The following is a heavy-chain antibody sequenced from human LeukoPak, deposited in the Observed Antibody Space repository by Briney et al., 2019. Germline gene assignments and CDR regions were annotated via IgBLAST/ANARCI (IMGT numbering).Heavy chain of an antibody. CDR1: GFTFSRYD. D-gene: IGHD7-27*01. CDR3: TKAQLPRHELGNFYFGY. CDR2: IDTTGGT. V-gene: IGHV3-13*04. J-gene: IGHJ4*02. Sequence: GGSLRLSCAASGFTFSRYDVHWVRQVTGKGLEWVSAIDTTGGTYYPGSVKGRFTISRENAKNSLYLQMNSLRAGDTAVYYCTKAQLPRHELGNFYFGYWGQGTLVTVSS.